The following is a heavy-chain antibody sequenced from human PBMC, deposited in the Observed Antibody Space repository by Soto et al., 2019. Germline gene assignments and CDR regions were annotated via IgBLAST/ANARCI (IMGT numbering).Heavy chain of an antibody. D-gene: IGHD4-17*01. CDR1: GFAFSNFA. J-gene: IGHJ4*02. CDR3: VRVRLEYGSKPYFFDS. CDR2: IGSGSRGT. Sequence: GGSLRLSCAASGFAFSNFAMSWVRQAPGKGLEWVSAIGSGSRGTHYAESVEDRFTISRDNARSSLYLQMDSLRPEDTAMYYCVRVRLEYGSKPYFFDSWGLGTLVTVSS. V-gene: IGHV3-21*06.